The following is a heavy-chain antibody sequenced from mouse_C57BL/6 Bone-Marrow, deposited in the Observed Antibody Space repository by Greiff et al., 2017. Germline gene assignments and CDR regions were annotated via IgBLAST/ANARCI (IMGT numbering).Heavy chain of an antibody. CDR2: IDPSDSYT. J-gene: IGHJ3*01. V-gene: IGHV1-69*01. CDR3: ARKRVFWFAD. CDR1: GYTFTSYW. Sequence: QVQLKQPGAELVMPGASVKLSCKASGYTFTSYWMHWVKQRPGQGLEWIGEIDPSDSYTNYNQKFKGKSTLTVDKSSRTAYMQLSSLTSEDSAVYYCARKRVFWFADWGQGTLVTVSA.